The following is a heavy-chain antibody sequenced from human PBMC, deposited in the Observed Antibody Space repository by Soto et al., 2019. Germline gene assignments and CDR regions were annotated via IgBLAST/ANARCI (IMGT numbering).Heavy chain of an antibody. CDR1: GFTFGNNA. Sequence: QVQLVESGGNMVQPGRSLRLSCAASGFTFGNNAMHWVRHAAGKGLEWVAQISFDGNNKYYTDSVKGRFTISRDNLKNTVYLKMDSLTADDTAVYYCARDGQQLAPYAMDVWGQGTTVIVSS. J-gene: IGHJ6*02. D-gene: IGHD6-13*01. CDR3: ARDGQQLAPYAMDV. CDR2: ISFDGNNK. V-gene: IGHV3-33*01.